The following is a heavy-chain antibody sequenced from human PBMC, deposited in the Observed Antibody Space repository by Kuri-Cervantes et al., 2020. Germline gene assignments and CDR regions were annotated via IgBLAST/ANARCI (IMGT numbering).Heavy chain of an antibody. CDR3: ARDGYCSGGSCYTGGYFDY. J-gene: IGHJ4*02. CDR1: GFTFDDYG. Sequence: GESLKISCAASGFTFDDYGMSWVRQAPGKGLEWVSGINWNGGSTGYADSVKGRFTISRDNAKNSLYLQMNSLRAEDTAVYYCARDGYCSGGSCYTGGYFDYWGQGTLVTVSS. D-gene: IGHD2-15*01. V-gene: IGHV3-20*04. CDR2: INWNGGST.